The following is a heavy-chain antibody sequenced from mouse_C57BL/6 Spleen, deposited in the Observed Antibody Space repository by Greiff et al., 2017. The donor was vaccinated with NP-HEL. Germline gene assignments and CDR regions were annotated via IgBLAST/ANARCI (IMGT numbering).Heavy chain of an antibody. V-gene: IGHV1-22*01. J-gene: IGHJ3*01. CDR2: INPNNGGT. D-gene: IGHD1-1*01. CDR1: GYTFTDYN. Sequence: VQLQQSGPELVKPGASVKMSCKASGYTFTDYNMHWVKQSHGKSLEWIGYINPNNGGTSYNQKFKGKATLTVNKSSSTAYMELRSLTSEDSAVYYCARGYYGSSAWFAYWGQGTLVTVSA. CDR3: ARGYYGSSAWFAY.